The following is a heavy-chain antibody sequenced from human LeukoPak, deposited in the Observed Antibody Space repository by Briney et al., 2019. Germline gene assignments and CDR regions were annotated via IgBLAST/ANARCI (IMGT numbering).Heavy chain of an antibody. CDR2: INPNSGGT. D-gene: IGHD3-22*01. J-gene: IGHJ4*02. V-gene: IGHV1-2*02. CDR1: GYTFTGYY. Sequence: GESLKISCKGSGYTFTGYYMHWVRQAPGQGLEWMGWINPNSGGTNYAQKFQGRVTMTRDTSISTAYMELSRLRSDDTAVYYCARELYYDSSGYSPSGVWGQGTLVTVSS. CDR3: ARELYYDSSGYSPSGV.